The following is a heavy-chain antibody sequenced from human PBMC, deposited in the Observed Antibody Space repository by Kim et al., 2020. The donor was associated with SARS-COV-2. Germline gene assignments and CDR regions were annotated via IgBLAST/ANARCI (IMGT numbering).Heavy chain of an antibody. CDR2: IFPYDSDA. Sequence: GESLKISCEASGYTFTTYFIAWVRQMPGKGLEWMAMIFPYDSDAKYNPSFRGQVTVSVDKSINTAYLQWRSLKASDTAVYYCARQSGGHFNFWGQGTLVTVSS. J-gene: IGHJ4*02. D-gene: IGHD3-10*01. CDR1: GYTFTTYF. V-gene: IGHV5-51*01. CDR3: ARQSGGHFNF.